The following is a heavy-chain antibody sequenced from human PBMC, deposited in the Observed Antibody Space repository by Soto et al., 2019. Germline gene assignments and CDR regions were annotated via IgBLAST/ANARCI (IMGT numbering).Heavy chain of an antibody. D-gene: IGHD3-10*01. J-gene: IGHJ4*02. V-gene: IGHV1-58*01. CDR3: AADHVYYYGSGSYMFDY. CDR1: GFTFTSSA. Sequence: GASVKVSCKASGFTFTSSAVQWVRQARGQRLEWIGWIVVGSGNKNYAQKFQERVTITRDMSTSTAYMELSSLRSEDTAVYYCAADHVYYYGSGSYMFDYWGQGTLVTVSS. CDR2: IVVGSGNK.